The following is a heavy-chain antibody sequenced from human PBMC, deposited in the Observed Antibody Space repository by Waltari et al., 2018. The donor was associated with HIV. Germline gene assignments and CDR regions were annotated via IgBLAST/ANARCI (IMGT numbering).Heavy chain of an antibody. Sequence: EVQLVESGGGLVQPGGSLRLSCAASGFTVSSNSMSWVRQAPGKGLEWVSVIYSGGSTYYADSVKGRFTISRDNSKNTLYLQMNSLRAEDTAVYYCARALSNYRYFDYWGQGTLVTVSS. CDR2: IYSGGST. V-gene: IGHV3-66*02. J-gene: IGHJ4*02. CDR1: GFTVSSNS. CDR3: ARALSNYRYFDY. D-gene: IGHD4-4*01.